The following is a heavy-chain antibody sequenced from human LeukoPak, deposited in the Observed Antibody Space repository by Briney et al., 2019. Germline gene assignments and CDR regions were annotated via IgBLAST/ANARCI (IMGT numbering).Heavy chain of an antibody. CDR2: ISSDGSNK. CDR1: GFTFSSYA. Sequence: GGSLRLSCAASGFTFSSYAMHWVRQAPGKGLEWVALISSDGSNKYHGDSVKGRFTISRDNSKNTLYLQMNRMRAEDTAVYYCARGHDYGDYPNWFDPWGQGTLVTVSS. CDR3: ARGHDYGDYPNWFDP. J-gene: IGHJ5*02. V-gene: IGHV3-30*04. D-gene: IGHD4-17*01.